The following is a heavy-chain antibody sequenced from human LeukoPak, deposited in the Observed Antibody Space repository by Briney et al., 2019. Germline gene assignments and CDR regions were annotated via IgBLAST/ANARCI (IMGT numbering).Heavy chain of an antibody. CDR3: TTAISAVLY. J-gene: IGHJ1*01. CDR1: GFTVCSNS. V-gene: IGHV3-15*01. D-gene: IGHD1-14*01. Sequence: PGGSLRLSCAASGFTVCSNSMTWVRQAPGKGLEWVGRIKSKTDGGTTDYAAPVQGRFTISRDDSENTLYLQMSSLKTEDTAVYYCTTAISAVLYWGQCTLVTVSS. CDR2: IKSKTDGGTT.